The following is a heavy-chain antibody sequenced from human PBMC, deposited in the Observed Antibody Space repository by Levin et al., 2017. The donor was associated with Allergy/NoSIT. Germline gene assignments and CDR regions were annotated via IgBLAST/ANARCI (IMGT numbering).Heavy chain of an antibody. J-gene: IGHJ4*02. CDR2: TYHSGTT. CDR1: DYSISSGAYF. D-gene: IGHD4-17*01. V-gene: IGHV4-31*03. Sequence: PSETLSLTCTVSDYSISSGAYFWTWIRQHPGSGLEWMGNTYHSGTTYYNPSLQSRVTISVDTSKNQFSLRLKSVTAADTAVYYCARAMTVTMGGLYAFDYWGQGALVTVSS. CDR3: ARAMTVTMGGLYAFDY.